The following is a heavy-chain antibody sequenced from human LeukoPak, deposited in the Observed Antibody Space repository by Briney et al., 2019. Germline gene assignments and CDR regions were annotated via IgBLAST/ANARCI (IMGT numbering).Heavy chain of an antibody. V-gene: IGHV4-34*01. CDR1: GGSFSGYY. Sequence: SETLSLTCAVYGGSFSGYYWSWIRQPPGKGLEWIGEINHSGSTNYNPSLKSRVTISVDTSKNQFSLKLSSVTAADTAVYYCGRGVRHRRQQWLVRWYFDLWGRGTLVTVSS. CDR2: INHSGST. CDR3: GRGVRHRRQQWLVRWYFDL. J-gene: IGHJ2*01. D-gene: IGHD6-19*01.